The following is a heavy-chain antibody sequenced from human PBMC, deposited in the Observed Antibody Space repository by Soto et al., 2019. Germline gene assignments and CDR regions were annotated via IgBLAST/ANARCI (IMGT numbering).Heavy chain of an antibody. D-gene: IGHD3-10*01. CDR2: INPILSMS. Sequence: QVQLVQSGAEVKKPGSSVRVSCKASGDTFTCYSINWVRQAPGLGLEWMGRINPILSMSNYAQRFQGRVTMTADKSTCTAYMELSSLRSEDTAMYYCASSYGSGYRAFDYWGQGALVTVSS. J-gene: IGHJ4*02. V-gene: IGHV1-69*02. CDR3: ASSYGSGYRAFDY. CDR1: GDTFTCYS.